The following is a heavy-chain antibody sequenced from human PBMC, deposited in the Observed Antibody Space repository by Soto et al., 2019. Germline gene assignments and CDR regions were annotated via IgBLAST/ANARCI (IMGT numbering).Heavy chain of an antibody. V-gene: IGHV3-23*01. J-gene: IGHJ4*02. CDR1: GFPFRNNV. D-gene: IGHD2-8*01. CDR2: ITGSGRDT. CDR3: AKNGLDNSPSAIDS. Sequence: PVVSLRLSCAASGFPFRNNVLSWVRQAPGKGLDWVSGITGSGRDTYYADSVKGRFTISRDNSKNMVFLQMNSLRAEDTALYYCAKNGLDNSPSAIDSWGPGTLVTVSS.